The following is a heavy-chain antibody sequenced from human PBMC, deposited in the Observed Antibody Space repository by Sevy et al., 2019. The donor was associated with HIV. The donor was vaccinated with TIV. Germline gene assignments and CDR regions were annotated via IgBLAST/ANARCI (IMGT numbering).Heavy chain of an antibody. CDR3: AKYYYGSGSYYNEQPGQAGLFAFDI. J-gene: IGHJ3*02. Sequence: GGSLRLSCAASGFTFSSYAMSWVRQAPGKGLEWVSAISGSGGNTYVGDSVNGRFTISRDNSKNTLYLQMNSLRAEDTAVYYCAKYYYGSGSYYNEQPGQAGLFAFDIWGQGTMVTVSS. CDR2: ISGSGGNT. CDR1: GFTFSSYA. D-gene: IGHD3-10*01. V-gene: IGHV3-23*01.